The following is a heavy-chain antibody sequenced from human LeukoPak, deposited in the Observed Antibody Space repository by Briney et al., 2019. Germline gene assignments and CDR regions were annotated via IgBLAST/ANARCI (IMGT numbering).Heavy chain of an antibody. V-gene: IGHV3-43*02. CDR2: ISGVGGRT. CDR3: TKSGGYSDAFDI. CDR1: GFIFDDYA. Sequence: GGSLRLSYAASGFIFDDYAMHWVRQAPGKGLEWVSLISGVGGRTYYTDSVKVRFTISRDNSKHSLYLQLTSLRTEDTALYYFTKSGGYSDAFDIWGQGTMVTVSS. D-gene: IGHD3-10*01. J-gene: IGHJ3*02.